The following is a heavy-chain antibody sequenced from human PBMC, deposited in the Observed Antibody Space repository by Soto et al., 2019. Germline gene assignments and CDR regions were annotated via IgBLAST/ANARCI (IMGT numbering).Heavy chain of an antibody. CDR2: IYYSGST. Sequence: TLSLTCPVSGGSISSGGYYWSWIRQHPGKGLEWIGYIYYSGSTYYNPSLKSRVTIPVDTSKNQFSLKLSSVTAADTAVYYCARVTYYYYGMDVWGQGTTVTVSS. V-gene: IGHV4-31*03. J-gene: IGHJ6*02. CDR3: ARVTYYYYGMDV. CDR1: GGSISSGGYY.